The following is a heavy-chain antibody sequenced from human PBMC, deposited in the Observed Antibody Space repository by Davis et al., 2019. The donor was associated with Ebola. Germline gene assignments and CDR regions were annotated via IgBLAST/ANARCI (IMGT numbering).Heavy chain of an antibody. J-gene: IGHJ4*02. CDR2: ISAYNGNT. Sequence: ASVKVSCKASGYTFTSYGISWVRQAPGQGLEWMGWISAYNGNTNYAQKFQGRVTITADKSTSTAYMELSSLRSEDTAVYYCARSPLNRGVIVYIDYWGQGTLVTVSS. CDR1: GYTFTSYG. CDR3: ARSPLNRGVIVYIDY. D-gene: IGHD3-16*02. V-gene: IGHV1-18*01.